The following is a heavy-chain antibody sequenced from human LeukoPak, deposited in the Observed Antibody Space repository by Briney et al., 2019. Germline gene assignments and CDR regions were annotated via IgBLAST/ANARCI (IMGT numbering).Heavy chain of an antibody. Sequence: GGSLRLSCAASGFTFSSYAMSWVRQAPGRGLEWVSAISGSGGSTYYADSVKGRFTISRDNSKNTLYLQMNSLRAEDTAVYYCAKDQWELTYFDYWGQGTLVTVSS. CDR2: ISGSGGST. V-gene: IGHV3-23*01. CDR3: AKDQWELTYFDY. D-gene: IGHD1-26*01. CDR1: GFTFSSYA. J-gene: IGHJ4*02.